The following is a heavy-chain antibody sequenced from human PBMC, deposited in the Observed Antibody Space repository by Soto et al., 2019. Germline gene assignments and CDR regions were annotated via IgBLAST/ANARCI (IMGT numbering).Heavy chain of an antibody. CDR3: ARIQADSSLTSNPSKNWFEP. CDR2: IFSNDEK. J-gene: IGHJ5*02. Sequence: SGPTLVNPTETLTLTCTVSGFSLSSARMGGSWIRQPPGKALEWLAHIFSNDEKSYSTSLKSRLTISKDTSKSQVVLTMTNMDPVDKATYYCARIQADSSLTSNPSKNWFEPWGQGTLVTVSS. D-gene: IGHD6-13*01. CDR1: GFSLSSARMG. V-gene: IGHV2-26*01.